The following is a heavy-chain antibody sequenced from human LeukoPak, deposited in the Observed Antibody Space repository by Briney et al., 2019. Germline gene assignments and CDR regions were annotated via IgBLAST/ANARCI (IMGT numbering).Heavy chain of an antibody. D-gene: IGHD3-22*01. CDR3: ARCITMIVVDSGWVDP. CDR1: GGTFSSYA. J-gene: IGHJ5*02. Sequence: ASVKVSCKASGGTFSSYAISWVRQAPGQGLEWMGWISAYNGNTNYAQKLQGRVTMTTDTSTSTAYMELRSLRSDDTAVYYCARCITMIVVDSGWVDPWGQGTLVTVSS. V-gene: IGHV1-18*01. CDR2: ISAYNGNT.